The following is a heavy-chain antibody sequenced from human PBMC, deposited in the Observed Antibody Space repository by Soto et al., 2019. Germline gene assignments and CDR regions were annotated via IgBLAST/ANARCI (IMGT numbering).Heavy chain of an antibody. CDR1: AFTFSSYG. CDR2: ISYDGSNK. Sequence: GGSLRLSCAASAFTFSSYGMHWVRQAPGKGLEWVALISYDGSNKYYADSVKGRFTISRDTSKNTLYLQMNSLRSEDTAVYYCARDPAVAGPWGQGTLVTVSS. CDR3: ARDPAVAGP. D-gene: IGHD6-19*01. V-gene: IGHV3-30*03. J-gene: IGHJ5*02.